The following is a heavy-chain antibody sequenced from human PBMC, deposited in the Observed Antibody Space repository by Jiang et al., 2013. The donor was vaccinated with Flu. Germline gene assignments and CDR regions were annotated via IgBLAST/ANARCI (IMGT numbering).Heavy chain of an antibody. CDR3: AREIAARSGSVY. V-gene: IGHV4-38-2*02. Sequence: PSETLSLTCTVSGSSIISGFYWGWIRQTPEKGLEWIGSILHSGITHYNPSLQSRVTISVDTSENQFSLNVYPVTAADTAIYYCAREIAARSGSVYWGQGTLVTVSS. CDR1: GSSIISGFY. J-gene: IGHJ4*02. CDR2: ILHSGIT. D-gene: IGHD2-21*01.